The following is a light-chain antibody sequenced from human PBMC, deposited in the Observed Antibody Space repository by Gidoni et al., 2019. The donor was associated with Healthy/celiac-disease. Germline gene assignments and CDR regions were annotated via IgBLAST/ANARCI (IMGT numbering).Light chain of an antibody. Sequence: EIVLTQSPGTLSLSQGERATLSCRASQSVSSSYLAGYQQKPGQAPRLLIYGASSRATGIPDRFRGSGSGTDFTLTISRLEPEDFAVYYCQQYGSSPGFTFGPGTKVDIK. CDR2: GAS. CDR1: QSVSSSY. CDR3: QQYGSSPGFT. V-gene: IGKV3-20*01. J-gene: IGKJ3*01.